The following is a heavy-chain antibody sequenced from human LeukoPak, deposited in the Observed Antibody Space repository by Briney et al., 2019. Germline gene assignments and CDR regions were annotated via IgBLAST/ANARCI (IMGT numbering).Heavy chain of an antibody. Sequence: PSETLSLTCTVSGGSISSRSYYWGWIRQPPGKGLEWIGSIYYSGSTYYNPSLQSRVTISVDTSKNQFSLKLNSVTAADTAVYYCARKRQQLAKYNWFDPWGQGTLVTVSS. J-gene: IGHJ5*02. CDR2: IYYSGST. D-gene: IGHD6-13*01. CDR1: GGSISSRSYY. CDR3: ARKRQQLAKYNWFDP. V-gene: IGHV4-39*01.